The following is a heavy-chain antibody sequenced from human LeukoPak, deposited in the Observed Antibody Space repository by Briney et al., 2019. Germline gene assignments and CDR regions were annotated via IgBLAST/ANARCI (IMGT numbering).Heavy chain of an antibody. CDR1: GYTFTSYG. D-gene: IGHD3-10*01. Sequence: ASVTVSCKASGYTFTSYGISWVRQAPGQGLEWMGWISAYNGNTNYAQKLQGRVTMTTDTSTSTAYMELRSLRSDDTAVYYCARDGPYYYGSGSHPQAYYFDYWGQGTLVTVSS. V-gene: IGHV1-18*01. CDR3: ARDGPYYYGSGSHPQAYYFDY. J-gene: IGHJ4*02. CDR2: ISAYNGNT.